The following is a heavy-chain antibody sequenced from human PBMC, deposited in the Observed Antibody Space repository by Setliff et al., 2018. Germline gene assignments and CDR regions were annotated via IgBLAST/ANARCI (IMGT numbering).Heavy chain of an antibody. J-gene: IGHJ4*02. CDR1: GYAFTTYY. V-gene: IGHV1-46*01. Sequence: ASVKVSCKASGYAFTTYYMHWVRQAPGQGLEWIGVINPSDGNTNYAQKLQGRVTMTTDTSTSTTYMELRSLRSDDTAVYYCARDRGYWGQGTLVTVSS. CDR2: INPSDGNT. CDR3: ARDRGY.